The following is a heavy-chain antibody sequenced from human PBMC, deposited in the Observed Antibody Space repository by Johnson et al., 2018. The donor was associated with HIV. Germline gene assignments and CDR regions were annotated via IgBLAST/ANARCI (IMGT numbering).Heavy chain of an antibody. Sequence: VQLVESGGGLVQPGGSLRLSCAASGFTLSSYDMHWVRQATGKGLEWVSEIDTAGDTYYPDSVKGRFIISRDNSKNTVFLHMNSLRAEDTAVYYCAREWGEGAFDIWGQGTMVTVSS. CDR2: IDTAGDT. D-gene: IGHD3-16*01. CDR1: GFTLSSYD. CDR3: AREWGEGAFDI. V-gene: IGHV3-13*01. J-gene: IGHJ3*02.